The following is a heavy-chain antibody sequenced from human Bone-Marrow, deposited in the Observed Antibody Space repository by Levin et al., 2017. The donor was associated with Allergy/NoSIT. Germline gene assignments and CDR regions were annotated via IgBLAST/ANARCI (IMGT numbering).Heavy chain of an antibody. V-gene: IGHV4-31*02. CDR2: IYYNGGT. D-gene: IGHD2-15*01. CDR3: ARSRTCSGGTCYSVVGWLDP. Sequence: SETLSLTCTVSGDSISRADYYWNWIRQLPGKGLEWIGYIYYNGGTYYNPSLKSRLTFSVDMSKNQFSLKLISVTAADTAMYYCARSRTCSGGTCYSVVGWLDPWGQGMPVTVSS. CDR1: GDSISRADYY. J-gene: IGHJ5*02.